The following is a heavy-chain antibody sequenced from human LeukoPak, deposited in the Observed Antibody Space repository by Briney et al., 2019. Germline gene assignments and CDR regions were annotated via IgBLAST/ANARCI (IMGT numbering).Heavy chain of an antibody. CDR1: GFTFSSYS. V-gene: IGHV3-21*01. D-gene: IGHD4-11*01. Sequence: GGSLRLSCAASGFTFSSYSMNWVRQAPGKGLEWVSSISSSSSYIYYADSVKGRFTISGDNAKNSLYLQMNSLRAEDTAVYYCASASMTTVTSDFDYWGQGTLVTVSS. CDR2: ISSSSSYI. CDR3: ASASMTTVTSDFDY. J-gene: IGHJ4*02.